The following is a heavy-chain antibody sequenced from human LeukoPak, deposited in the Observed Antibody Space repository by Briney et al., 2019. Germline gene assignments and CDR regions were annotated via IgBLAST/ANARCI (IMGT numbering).Heavy chain of an antibody. J-gene: IGHJ4*02. Sequence: AGGSLRLSCAASGFTFSSYAMSWVRQAPGQGLEWMGGIIPIFGTANYAQKFQGRVTITADESTSTAYMELSSLRSEDTAVYYCASSVVGATMGFDYWGQGTLVTVSS. CDR1: GFTFSSYA. V-gene: IGHV1-69*01. D-gene: IGHD1-26*01. CDR2: IIPIFGTA. CDR3: ASSVVGATMGFDY.